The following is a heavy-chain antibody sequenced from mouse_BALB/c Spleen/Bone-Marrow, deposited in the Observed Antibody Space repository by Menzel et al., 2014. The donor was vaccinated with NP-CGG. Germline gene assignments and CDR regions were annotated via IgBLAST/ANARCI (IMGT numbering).Heavy chain of an antibody. CDR1: GFPLTSYG. Sequence: VQLQESGPGLVAPSPSLSITCTVSGFPLTSYGVHWVRQPPGKGLEWLGVIWAGGSTNYNSALMSRLSTSKDNSKSQVFLKMNSLQTDDTAMYYCARESTMITSMDYWGQGTSVTVSS. CDR3: ARESTMITSMDY. J-gene: IGHJ4*01. V-gene: IGHV2-9*02. D-gene: IGHD2-4*01. CDR2: IWAGGST.